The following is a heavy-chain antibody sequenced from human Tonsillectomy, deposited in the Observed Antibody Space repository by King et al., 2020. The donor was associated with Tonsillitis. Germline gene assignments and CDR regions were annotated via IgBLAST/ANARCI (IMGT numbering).Heavy chain of an antibody. V-gene: IGHV5-51*01. J-gene: IGHJ6*02. D-gene: IGHD2-21*01. CDR3: ARLDSSSGENGMDV. CDR1: GYRFTTYW. CDR2: IYPGDSDT. Sequence: VQLVESGAEVKKPGESLRISCKGSGYRFTTYWIGWVRQMPGKGLESMGIIYPGDSDTRYSPSFQGQVTLSADKSTSTPYLQWRSLKASDSGMYYCARLDSSSGENGMDVWGQGTTVTVSS.